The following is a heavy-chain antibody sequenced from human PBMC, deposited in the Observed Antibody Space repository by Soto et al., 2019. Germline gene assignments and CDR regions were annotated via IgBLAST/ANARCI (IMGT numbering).Heavy chain of an antibody. D-gene: IGHD2-8*02. V-gene: IGHV4-30-4*01. CDR2: LSYTGST. J-gene: IGHJ3*01. Sequence: PSETLSLTCTVSGGPVRDAYSYWTWIRQPPGKGLEWMGYLSYTGSTYYNPSLRNRASISVDESSNHLSLRLSSVTAADTAVYYCARELEGGVFDVWGRGKLVXV. CDR1: GGPVRDAYSY. CDR3: ARELEGGVFDV.